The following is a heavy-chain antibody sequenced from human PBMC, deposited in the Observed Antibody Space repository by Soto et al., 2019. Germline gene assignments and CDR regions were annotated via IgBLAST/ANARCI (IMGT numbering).Heavy chain of an antibody. V-gene: IGHV4-39*01. CDR3: ARHRGYYDILTGYYTELNFDY. J-gene: IGHJ4*02. D-gene: IGHD3-9*01. CDR1: GGSISSSSYY. Sequence: QLQLQESGPGLVKPSETLSLTCTVSGGSISSSSYYWGWIRQPPGKGLEWIGSIYYSATTYYNPSLKSRVTISVDTSKHQCSLKLSSVTAADTAVYYCARHRGYYDILTGYYTELNFDYWGQGTLVTVSS. CDR2: IYYSATT.